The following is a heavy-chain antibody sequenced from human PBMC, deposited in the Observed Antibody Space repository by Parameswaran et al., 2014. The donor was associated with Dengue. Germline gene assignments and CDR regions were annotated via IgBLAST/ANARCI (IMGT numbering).Heavy chain of an antibody. V-gene: IGHV3-48*03. Sequence: WIRQPPGKGLEWVSYISSSGSTIYYADSVKGRFTISRDNAKNSLYLQMNSLRAEDTAVYYCARARRSTLDYWGQGTLVTVSS. J-gene: IGHJ4*02. CDR3: ARARRSTLDY. CDR2: ISSSGSTI. D-gene: IGHD2-2*01.